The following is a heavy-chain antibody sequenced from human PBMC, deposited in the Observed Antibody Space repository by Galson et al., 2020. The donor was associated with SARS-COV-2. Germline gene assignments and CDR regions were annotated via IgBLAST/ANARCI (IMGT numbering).Heavy chain of an antibody. V-gene: IGHV3-13*01. D-gene: IGHD6-13*01. CDR2: IGAAGDI. Sequence: GGSLRLSCAASGFTFNSYDMHWVRQITGKGLEWVAVIGAAGDISYSGSVKGRFTISRENAKNSLSLQMTSLRVGDTAVYYCVSSSSWYNFDYWGQGTLVTVSS. J-gene: IGHJ4*02. CDR1: GFTFNSYD. CDR3: VSSSSWYNFDY.